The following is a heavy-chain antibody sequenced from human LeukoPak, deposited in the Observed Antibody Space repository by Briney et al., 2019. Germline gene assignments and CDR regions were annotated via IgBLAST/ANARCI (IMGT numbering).Heavy chain of an antibody. CDR2: VYYSGRT. Sequence: SETLSLTCTVSGGSINNYFWSWIRQPPGKGLEWLGYVYYSGRTRYSPSLKSRVTISLDTSKNQIALKLSSVTAADTAVYFCVRHLMTIFGVVIKPGPFDPWGQGTLVTVSS. CDR1: GGSINNYF. CDR3: VRHLMTIFGVVIKPGPFDP. D-gene: IGHD3-3*01. V-gene: IGHV4-59*08. J-gene: IGHJ5*02.